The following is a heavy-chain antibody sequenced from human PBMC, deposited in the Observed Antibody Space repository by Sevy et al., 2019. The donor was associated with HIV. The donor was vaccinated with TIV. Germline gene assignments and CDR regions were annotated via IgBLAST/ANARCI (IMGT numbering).Heavy chain of an antibody. Sequence: GGSLRLSCAASGFTFSSYGMHWVRQAPGKGLEWVAVIWYDGSNKYYADSVKGLFTISRDNSKNTLYLQMNSLRAEDTAVYYCARDYRHYYDSSGYYYDAFDIWGQGTMVTVSS. CDR2: IWYDGSNK. CDR1: GFTFSSYG. J-gene: IGHJ3*02. D-gene: IGHD3-22*01. V-gene: IGHV3-33*01. CDR3: ARDYRHYYDSSGYYYDAFDI.